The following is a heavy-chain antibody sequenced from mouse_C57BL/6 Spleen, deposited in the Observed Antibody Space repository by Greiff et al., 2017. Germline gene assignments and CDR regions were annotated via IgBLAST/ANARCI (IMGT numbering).Heavy chain of an antibody. CDR2: ISSGGSYT. CDR1: GFTFSSYG. D-gene: IGHD2-1*01. V-gene: IGHV5-6*01. CDR3: ARGDYGNYEGWYFDV. J-gene: IGHJ1*03. Sequence: EVQLQESGGDLVKPGGSLKLSCAASGFTFSSYGMSWVRQTPDKRLEWVATISSGGSYTYYPDSVKGRFTISRDNAKNTLYLQMSSLKSEDTAMYYCARGDYGNYEGWYFDVWGTGTTVTVSS.